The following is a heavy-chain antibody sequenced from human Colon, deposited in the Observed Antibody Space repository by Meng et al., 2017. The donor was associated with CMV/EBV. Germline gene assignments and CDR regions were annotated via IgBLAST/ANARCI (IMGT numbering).Heavy chain of an antibody. Sequence: GESLKISCAACGFTFSSYDMHWVRQATGKGLEWVSAIGTAGDTYYPGSVKGQFTISRENAKNSLYLQMNSLRAGDTAVYYCARRLRNDPAADYGGQGTLVTVSS. CDR3: ARRLRNDPAADY. D-gene: IGHD1-1*01. CDR1: GFTFSSYD. J-gene: IGHJ4*02. V-gene: IGHV3-13*03. CDR2: IGTAGDT.